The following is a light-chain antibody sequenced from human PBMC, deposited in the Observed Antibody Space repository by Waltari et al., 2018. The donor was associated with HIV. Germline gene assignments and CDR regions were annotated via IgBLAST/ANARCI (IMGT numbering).Light chain of an antibody. Sequence: SYELTQPPSVSVSPGQTARITCSGDASAKQYAHRYQQKSGQAPVSVIYKDSERPSGIPERFSGSSSGTTVTLTISGVQAEDEADYYCQSADSSGSNFVFGTGTKVTVL. J-gene: IGLJ1*01. CDR2: KDS. V-gene: IGLV3-25*03. CDR3: QSADSSGSNFV. CDR1: ASAKQY.